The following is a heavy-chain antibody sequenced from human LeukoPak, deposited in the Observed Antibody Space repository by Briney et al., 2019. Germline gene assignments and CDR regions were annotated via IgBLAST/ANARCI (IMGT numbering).Heavy chain of an antibody. CDR1: GFTFSSYG. D-gene: IGHD3-9*01. Sequence: GGSLRLSCAASGFTFSSYGMHWVRPAPGKGLEWVAVISYDGSNKYYADSVKGRFTISRDNSKNTLYLQMNSLRAEDTAVYYCARGNYDILTGYYPIDYWGQGTLVTVSS. J-gene: IGHJ4*02. V-gene: IGHV3-30*03. CDR2: ISYDGSNK. CDR3: ARGNYDILTGYYPIDY.